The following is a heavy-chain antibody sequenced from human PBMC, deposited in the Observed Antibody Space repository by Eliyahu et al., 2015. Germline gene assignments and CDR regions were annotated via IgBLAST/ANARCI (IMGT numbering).Heavy chain of an antibody. V-gene: IGHV1-3*01. CDR2: INAGNGNT. CDR3: ARDFGSPYDSSTYYFDY. CDR1: GXTFTSXA. J-gene: IGHJ4*02. Sequence: QVQLVQSGAEVKKPGAXVKVSCKASGXTFTSXAMHWVRQAPGQRLEWMGWINAGNGNTKXSQKFQGRVTITRDTSASTAYMELSSLRSEDTAVYYCARDFGSPYDSSTYYFDYWGQGTLVTVSS. D-gene: IGHD3-22*01.